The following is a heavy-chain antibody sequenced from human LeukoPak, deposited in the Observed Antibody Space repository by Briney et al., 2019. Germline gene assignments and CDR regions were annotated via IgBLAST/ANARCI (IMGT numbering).Heavy chain of an antibody. J-gene: IGHJ4*02. D-gene: IGHD6-6*01. CDR3: ARDMDLAAARPDY. CDR2: ISAYNGNT. V-gene: IGHV1-18*04. Sequence: ASVKVSCKASGYTFTSYGISWVRQAPGQGLEWMGWISAYNGNTNYAQKLQGRVTMTTDTSTSTVYMELRSLRSDDTAVYYCARDMDLAAARPDYWGQGTLVTVSS. CDR1: GYTFTSYG.